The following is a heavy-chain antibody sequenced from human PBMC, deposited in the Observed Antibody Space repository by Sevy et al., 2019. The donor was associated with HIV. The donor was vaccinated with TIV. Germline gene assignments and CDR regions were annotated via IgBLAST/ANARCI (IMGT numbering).Heavy chain of an antibody. CDR1: GFIFNSYA. CDR3: AKGYGSGSPPDY. V-gene: IGHV3-23*01. CDR2: ISGSGGST. J-gene: IGHJ4*02. Sequence: GSLRLSCAASGFIFNSYAMSWVRQGPGKGLAWVSTISGSGGSTYYPDSMKGRFTISRDNFKNTLYLEINSLTADDTAVYYCAKGYGSGSPPDYWGQRTLVTVSS. D-gene: IGHD3-10*01.